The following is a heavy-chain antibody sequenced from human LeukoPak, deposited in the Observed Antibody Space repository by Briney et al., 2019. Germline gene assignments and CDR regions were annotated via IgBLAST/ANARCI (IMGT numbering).Heavy chain of an antibody. J-gene: IGHJ4*02. CDR2: IYPRDGST. V-gene: IGHV1-46*01. CDR1: GYTFTSNY. Sequence: ASVRVSCKASGYTFTSNYIHWVRQAPGQGLEWMGMIYPRDGSTSYAQKFQGRVTVTRDTSTSTVHMELSGLGSEDTAVHYCARDQEGFDYWGQGTLVTVSS. CDR3: ARDQEGFDY.